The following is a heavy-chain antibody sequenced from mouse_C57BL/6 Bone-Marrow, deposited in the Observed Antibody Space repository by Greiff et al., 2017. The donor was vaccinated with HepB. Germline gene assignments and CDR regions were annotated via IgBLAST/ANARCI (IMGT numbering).Heavy chain of an antibody. CDR3: TREGGSYDY. J-gene: IGHJ2*01. V-gene: IGHV1-15*01. Sequence: VQLQHSGAELVRPGASVTLSCKASGYTFTDYEMHWVKQTPVHGLEWIGAIDPETGGTAYNQKFKGKAILTADKSSSTAYMELRSLTSEDSAVYYCTREGGSYDYWGQGTTLTVSS. CDR1: GYTFTDYE. D-gene: IGHD2-12*01. CDR2: IDPETGGT.